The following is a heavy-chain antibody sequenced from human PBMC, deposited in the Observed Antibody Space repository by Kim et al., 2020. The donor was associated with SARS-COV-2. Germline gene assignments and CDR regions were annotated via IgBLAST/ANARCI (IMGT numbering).Heavy chain of an antibody. CDR2: NKSRRDSGTI. V-gene: IGHV3-15*01. J-gene: IGHJ3*02. CDR3: TTDDYYDRHKYDRAFDS. Sequence: IGRNKSRRDSGTIDYAAPVKERFTMSRDDSKNTLYLQLNSLQTEDTAVYYCTTDDYYDRHKYDRAFDSWGQGTLVIVSS. D-gene: IGHD3-22*01.